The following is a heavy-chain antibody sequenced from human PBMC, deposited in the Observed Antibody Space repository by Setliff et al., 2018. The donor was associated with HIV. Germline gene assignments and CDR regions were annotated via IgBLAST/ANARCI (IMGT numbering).Heavy chain of an antibody. Sequence: PGGSLRLSCAASGFTFTSYSMNWVRQAPGKGLEWVSYINVASDAIYYADSVKGRFTVSRDNARNSLYLQMNSLGAEDTAVYYCARVDNSGYSVYWGQGTLVIVSS. CDR2: INVASDAI. CDR1: GFTFTSYS. CDR3: ARVDNSGYSVY. V-gene: IGHV3-48*01. J-gene: IGHJ4*02. D-gene: IGHD3-22*01.